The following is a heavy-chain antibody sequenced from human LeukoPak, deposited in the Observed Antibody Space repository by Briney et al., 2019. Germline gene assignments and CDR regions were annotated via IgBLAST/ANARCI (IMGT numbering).Heavy chain of an antibody. CDR1: GGSISSSSYY. CDR3: ARHLTGYSSSWNAA. J-gene: IGHJ5*02. D-gene: IGHD6-13*01. V-gene: IGHV4-39*01. CDR2: IYYSGST. Sequence: SETLSLTCTVSGGSISSSSYYWDWIRQPPGRGLEWIGSIYYSGSTYYNPSLKSRVTISVDTSKNQFSLKLSSVTAADTAVYYCARHLTGYSSSWNAAWGQGTLVTVSS.